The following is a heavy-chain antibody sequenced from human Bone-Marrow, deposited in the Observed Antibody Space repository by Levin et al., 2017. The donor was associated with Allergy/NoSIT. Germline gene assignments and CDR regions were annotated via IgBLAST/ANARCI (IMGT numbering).Heavy chain of an antibody. V-gene: IGHV3-33*01. CDR2: IWYDGSNK. CDR3: ARGGNGDDYYFDY. CDR1: GFTFSSYG. J-gene: IGHJ4*02. Sequence: LSLTCAASGFTFSSYGMHWVRQAPGKGLEWMALIWYDGSNKYYADSVKGRFTISRDNSKNTLYLHMNSLRAEDTAVYFCARGGNGDDYYFDYWGQGTLVTVSS. D-gene: IGHD3-3*01.